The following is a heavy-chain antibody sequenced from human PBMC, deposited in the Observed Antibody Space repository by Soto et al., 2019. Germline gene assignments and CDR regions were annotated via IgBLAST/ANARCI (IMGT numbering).Heavy chain of an antibody. V-gene: IGHV4-61*01. CDR2: IYYSGST. D-gene: IGHD6-6*01. Sequence: PSETLSLTCTVSGGSVSSGSYYWSWIRQPPGKGLEWIGYIYYSGSTNYNPSLKSRVTISVDTSKNQFSLKLSSLRSEDTAVYYCARLYPRSIAARPVGDYWGQGTLVTVSS. J-gene: IGHJ4*02. CDR1: GGSVSSGSYY. CDR3: ARLYPRSIAARPVGDY.